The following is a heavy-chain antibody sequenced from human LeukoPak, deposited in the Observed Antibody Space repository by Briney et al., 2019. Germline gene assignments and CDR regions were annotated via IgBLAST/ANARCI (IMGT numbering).Heavy chain of an antibody. J-gene: IGHJ4*02. V-gene: IGHV3-7*03. Sequence: GGSLRLSCAASGFTFSSYWMSWVRQAPGKGLEWVANIKQDGSEKYYVDSVKGRFTISRDNSKNTLYLQMNSLRAEDTAVYYCAKIPQVATYTVPNFDFWGQGTLVTVSS. CDR2: IKQDGSEK. CDR1: GFTFSSYW. D-gene: IGHD3-16*01. CDR3: AKIPQVATYTVPNFDF.